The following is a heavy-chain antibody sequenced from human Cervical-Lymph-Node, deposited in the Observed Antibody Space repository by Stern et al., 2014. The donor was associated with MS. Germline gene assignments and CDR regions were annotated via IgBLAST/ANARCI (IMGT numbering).Heavy chain of an antibody. Sequence: VQLEESGAEVKEPGSSVKVSCKASGGTFTSNTISWVRQAPGQGLEWMGRIVPSIGLANYAQKFQGRVTITADKYTSTAYMELSSLRSDDTAVFYCAKTNYNAYYGMDVWGQGTTVTVSS. D-gene: IGHD1-14*01. V-gene: IGHV1-69*09. J-gene: IGHJ6*02. CDR2: IVPSIGLA. CDR1: GGTFTSNT. CDR3: AKTNYNAYYGMDV.